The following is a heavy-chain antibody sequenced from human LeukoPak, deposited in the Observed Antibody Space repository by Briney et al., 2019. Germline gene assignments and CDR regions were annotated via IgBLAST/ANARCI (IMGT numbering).Heavy chain of an antibody. CDR2: ISSSSSYI. CDR1: GFTFSSYS. J-gene: IGHJ4*02. Sequence: GGSLRLSCAASGFTFSSYSMNWVRQAPGKGLEWVSSISSSSSYIYYADSVKGRFTISRDNAKNSLYPQMNSLRAEDTAVYYCARAYRYCSGGSCYSALYYFDYWGQGTLVTVSS. D-gene: IGHD2-15*01. V-gene: IGHV3-21*01. CDR3: ARAYRYCSGGSCYSALYYFDY.